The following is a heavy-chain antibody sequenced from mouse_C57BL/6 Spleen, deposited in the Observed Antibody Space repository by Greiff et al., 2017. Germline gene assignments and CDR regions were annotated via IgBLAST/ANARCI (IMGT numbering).Heavy chain of an antibody. V-gene: IGHV14-1*01. CDR1: GFNIKDYY. CDR2: IDPEDGDT. J-gene: IGHJ2*01. CDR3: TTDNYGRRRRLDD. D-gene: IGHD1-1*01. Sequence: EVQLVESGAELVRPGASVKLSCTASGFNIKDYYMHWVKQRPEQGLEWIGRIDPEDGDTDYAPKFKGKATMTADKSSNTAYLQLRRLTSEATAVYSSTTDNYGRRRRLDDWGQGTTRTVSS.